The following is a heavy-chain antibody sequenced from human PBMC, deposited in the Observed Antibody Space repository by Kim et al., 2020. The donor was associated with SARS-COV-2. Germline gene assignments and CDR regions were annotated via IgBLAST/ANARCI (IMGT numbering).Heavy chain of an antibody. CDR2: IYYSGST. D-gene: IGHD6-19*01. V-gene: IGHV4-39*02. J-gene: IGHJ5*02. Sequence: SETLSLTCTVSGGSISSSSYYWGWIRQPPGKGLEWIGSIYYSGSTYYNPSLKSRVTISVDTSKNQFSLKLSSVTAADTAVYYCARDYTHAVAGTGFYPWGQGTLVTVSS. CDR1: GGSISSSSYY. CDR3: ARDYTHAVAGTGFYP.